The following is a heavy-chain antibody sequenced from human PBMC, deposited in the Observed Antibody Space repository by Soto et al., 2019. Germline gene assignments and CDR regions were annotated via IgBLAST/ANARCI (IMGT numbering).Heavy chain of an antibody. CDR1: GFTFSSNS. CDR2: ISIGGDKT. CDR3: AKWDGYGDH. V-gene: IGHV3-23*01. J-gene: IGHJ5*02. Sequence: EVQLLESGGDLIQPGGSLRLSCAASGFTFSSNSFTWVRQAPGKGLEYVSGISIGGDKTWHADSVKGRFTVSRDNSKNTVYLQLNSLRVDDTAVYYCAKWDGYGDHWGQGTLVTVSS. D-gene: IGHD5-12*01.